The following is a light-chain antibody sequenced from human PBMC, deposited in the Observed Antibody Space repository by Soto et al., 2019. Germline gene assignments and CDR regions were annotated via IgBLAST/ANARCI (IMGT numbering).Light chain of an antibody. V-gene: IGKV3-20*01. CDR1: QSVHSTY. Sequence: LVLTQSRGTLSLSPGERATLSCRASQSVHSTYVAWEQQKPGQAPRLLIYDASSSATGIPDRFKGRGSGTDFTLTISRLEPEDFAVYYCQQYGSSPITFGQGTRREIK. CDR2: DAS. J-gene: IGKJ5*01. CDR3: QQYGSSPIT.